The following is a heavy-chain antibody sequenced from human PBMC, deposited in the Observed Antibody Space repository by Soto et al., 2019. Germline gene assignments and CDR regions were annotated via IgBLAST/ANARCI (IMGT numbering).Heavy chain of an antibody. CDR2: FNPTGDTA. CDR1: GYTFTSYY. Sequence: ASVKVSCKASGYTFTSYYIHWVRQAPGQGLEWMGIFNPTGDTASYAQKLQGRVTMTRDTSTGTAYMELGSLRSEDTTVYYCARGGRIVDTGIGYYYYHAMDVWGQGTTVTVSS. CDR3: ARGGRIVDTGIGYYYYHAMDV. V-gene: IGHV1-46*01. D-gene: IGHD5-18*01. J-gene: IGHJ6*02.